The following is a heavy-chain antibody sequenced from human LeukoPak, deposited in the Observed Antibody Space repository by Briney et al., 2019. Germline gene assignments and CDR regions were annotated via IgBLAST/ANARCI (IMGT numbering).Heavy chain of an antibody. V-gene: IGHV1-2*02. J-gene: IGHJ5*02. D-gene: IGHD1-1*01. CDR2: MNPDSGGT. CDR1: GYTFTGYF. Sequence: GASVRVSCKASGYTFTGYFMHWVRHAPGQGLEWMGWMNPDSGGTSYGRKFQGRVTMTRDTSSSTAYMALNGLTSDDMAVYYCARDIELGTPGTAYESLDPWGQGTLVTVSS. CDR3: ARDIELGTPGTAYESLDP.